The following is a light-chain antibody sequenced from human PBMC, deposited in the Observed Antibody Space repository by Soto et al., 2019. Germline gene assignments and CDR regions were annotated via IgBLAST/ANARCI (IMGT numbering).Light chain of an antibody. J-gene: IGLJ1*01. CDR2: DVS. CDR3: TSFTSSSTLYV. CDR1: GSDVGAYNY. V-gene: IGLV2-14*01. Sequence: QAVVTQPASVSGSPGQSITISCTGTGSDVGAYNYVSWYQQHPDKAPKLMIYDVSDRPSGVSNRFSGSKSGNTASLTISGLQAEDEADYYCTSFTSSSTLYVFGAGTKLTVL.